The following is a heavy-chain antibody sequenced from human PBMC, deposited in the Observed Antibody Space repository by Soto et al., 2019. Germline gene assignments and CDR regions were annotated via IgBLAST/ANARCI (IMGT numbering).Heavy chain of an antibody. J-gene: IGHJ4*02. V-gene: IGHV4-30-4*08. CDR2: IYYSENT. D-gene: IGHD3-22*01. CDR1: GVSICSGDYY. Sequence: ASETLSLTCTVSGVSICSGDYYWSWIRQTPGKGLEWIGYIYYSENTYYNPSLKSRVAISGDTSKNQFSLRLSSVTAADTAVYFCARFYDSSGSFDYWGQGTLVTVSS. CDR3: ARFYDSSGSFDY.